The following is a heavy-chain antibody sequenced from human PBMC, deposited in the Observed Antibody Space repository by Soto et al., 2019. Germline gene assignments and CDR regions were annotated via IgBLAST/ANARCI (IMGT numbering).Heavy chain of an antibody. CDR3: ARGRYCLTGRCFPNWFDS. J-gene: IGHJ5*01. Sequence: PSETLSLTCSVSGGSISTVDYFWAWIRQPPGQALEYIGYIYKSTTTYYNPSFESRVAISLDTSKSQFSLNVTSVTAADTAVYFCARGRYCLTGRCFPNWFDSWGQGTPVTVSS. V-gene: IGHV4-30-4*01. D-gene: IGHD2-15*01. CDR1: GGSISTVDYF. CDR2: IYKSTTT.